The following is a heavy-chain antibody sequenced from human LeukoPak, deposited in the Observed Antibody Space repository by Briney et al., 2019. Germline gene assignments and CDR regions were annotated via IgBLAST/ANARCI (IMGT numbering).Heavy chain of an antibody. CDR3: AKIILGPVLLYFGEPPSGFDI. CDR2: IGDNGSPR. CDR1: GFSFSDSY. D-gene: IGHD3-10*01. Sequence: PGGSLRLSCAASGFSFSDSYMSWIRQAPGKGLEWISYIGDNGSPRYYADSVKGRFTISRDNPNNSLYLQMTSLRAEDTAIYFCAKIILGPVLLYFGEPPSGFDIWGQGTPVTVSS. V-gene: IGHV3-11*01. J-gene: IGHJ3*02.